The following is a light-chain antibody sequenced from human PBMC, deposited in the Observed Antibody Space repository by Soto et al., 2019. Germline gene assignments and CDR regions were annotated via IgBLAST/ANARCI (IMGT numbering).Light chain of an antibody. CDR2: SAS. J-gene: IGKJ2*01. CDR1: ETIIDY. Sequence: DIQMSQSPSSLSASVGDSVTITCRASETIIDYLNWYQQQPGEAPKLLIFSASSLHSGVPSRFRGSGSGTHVTLTISSLQPEDFATYLCQQSFSAPRTFGQGTKLQAK. V-gene: IGKV1-39*01. CDR3: QQSFSAPRT.